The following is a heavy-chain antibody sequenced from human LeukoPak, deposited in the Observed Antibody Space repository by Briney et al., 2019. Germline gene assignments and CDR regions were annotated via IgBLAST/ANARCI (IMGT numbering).Heavy chain of an antibody. J-gene: IGHJ4*02. V-gene: IGHV3-23*01. CDR2: TTDSGGST. CDR1: GFSFSTYA. CDR3: ARDVSMNIGGSDC. Sequence: GGSLRLSCAASGFSFSTYAMTWLRQAPGKGLEWVSTTTDSGGSTHYADAVKGRLTMSRDNSKNTLYLQLNSLRAEDTAVYYCARDVSMNIGGSDCWGPGTLVTVSS. D-gene: IGHD2/OR15-2a*01.